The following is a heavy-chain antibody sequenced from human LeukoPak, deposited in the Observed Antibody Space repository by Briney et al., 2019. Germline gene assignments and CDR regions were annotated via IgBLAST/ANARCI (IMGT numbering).Heavy chain of an antibody. D-gene: IGHD1-1*01. V-gene: IGHV1-46*03. CDR1: GYTFTSYY. CDR3: ARVARYNNYFDH. J-gene: IGHJ4*02. Sequence: SVNVACKASGYTFTSYYMHWVRLAPGQGLEWMGIINPSGGSTSYAQKFQGRVTMTRDTSTSTVYMELSSLRSEDTAVYYCARVARYNNYFDHWGQGTLVTVSS. CDR2: INPSGGST.